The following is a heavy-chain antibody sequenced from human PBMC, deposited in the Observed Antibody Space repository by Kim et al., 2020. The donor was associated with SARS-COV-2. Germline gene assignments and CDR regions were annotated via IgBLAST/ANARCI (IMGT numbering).Heavy chain of an antibody. J-gene: IGHJ4*02. V-gene: IGHV3-30*18. D-gene: IGHD6-13*01. CDR3: AKPTPSWQQAAGYFDY. Sequence: GGSLRLSCAASGFTFSSYGMHWVRQAPGKGLEWVAVISYDGSNKYYADSVKGRFTISRDNSKNTLYLQMNSLRAEDTAVYYCAKPTPSWQQAAGYFDYWGQGTLVTVSS. CDR2: ISYDGSNK. CDR1: GFTFSSYG.